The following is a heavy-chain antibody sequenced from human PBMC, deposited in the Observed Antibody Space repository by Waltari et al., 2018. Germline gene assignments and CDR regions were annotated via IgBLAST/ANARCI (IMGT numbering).Heavy chain of an antibody. D-gene: IGHD3-3*01. CDR1: GFTFNEHA. J-gene: IGHJ5*01. CDR3: AKDKRRFFDWLFDS. CDR2: ITSNGRSV. Sequence: EVKLEESGRGSAQPGGSLSLSCVGSGFTFNEHALHWVRQVPGKGLEWVSGITSNGRSVDYAASVKGRFTISRDNAKNSLFLQMNSLRVDDSALYYCAKDKRRFFDWLFDSWGQGTLVTVSS. V-gene: IGHV3-9*01.